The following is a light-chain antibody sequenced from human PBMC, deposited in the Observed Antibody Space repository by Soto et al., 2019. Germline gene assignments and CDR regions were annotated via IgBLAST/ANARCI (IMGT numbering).Light chain of an antibody. CDR2: GVS. J-gene: IGKJ4*01. V-gene: IGKV3D-15*01. CDR3: QQFNV. Sequence: EMVMTQSPATLSVSPGERATLSCRASQSVGSNLAWYQQKPGQAPRPLIYGVSSRATGIPDRFSGSGSGTDFTLTISRLEPEDFATYYCQQFNVFGGGTKVDIK. CDR1: QSVGSN.